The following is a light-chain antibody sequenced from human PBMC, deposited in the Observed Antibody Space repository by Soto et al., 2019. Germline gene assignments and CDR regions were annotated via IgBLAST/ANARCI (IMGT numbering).Light chain of an antibody. CDR2: DAS. J-gene: IGKJ1*01. CDR1: QSVSSY. V-gene: IGKV3-15*01. CDR3: HQYNNWPPWT. Sequence: EIVMTQSRATLSVSPGERATLSCRFSQSVSSYLAWYQQKPGQAPRLLIYDASTRATGIPARFSGSGSGTEFTLTISSLQSEDFAVYYCHQYNNWPPWTFGQGTKVDI.